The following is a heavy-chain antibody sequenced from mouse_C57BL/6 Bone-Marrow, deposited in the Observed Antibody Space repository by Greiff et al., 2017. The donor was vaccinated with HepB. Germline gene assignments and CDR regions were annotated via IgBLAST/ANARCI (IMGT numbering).Heavy chain of an antibody. CDR1: GYAFTNYL. V-gene: IGHV1-54*01. Sequence: VQLQQSGAELVRPGTSVKVSCKASGYAFTNYLIEWVKQRPGQGLVWIGVINPGSGGTNYNEKFKGKATLTADKSSSTAYMQLSSLTSEDSAVYFCARWTIWEAMDYWGQGTSVTVSS. D-gene: IGHD1-1*02. J-gene: IGHJ4*01. CDR2: INPGSGGT. CDR3: ARWTIWEAMDY.